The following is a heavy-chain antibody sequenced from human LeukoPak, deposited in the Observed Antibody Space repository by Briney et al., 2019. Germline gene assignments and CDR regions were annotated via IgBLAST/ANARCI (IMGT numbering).Heavy chain of an antibody. D-gene: IGHD6-19*01. CDR1: GYTFTSYA. CDR2: INTNTGNP. CDR3: ARGSPGAVASYYYYYYGMDV. J-gene: IGHJ6*02. Sequence: GASVTVSCKASGYTFTSYAMNWVRQAPGQGLEWMGWINTNTGNPTYAQGFTGRFVFSLDTSVSTAYLQISSLKAEDTAVYYCARGSPGAVASYYYYYYGMDVWGQGTTVTVSS. V-gene: IGHV7-4-1*02.